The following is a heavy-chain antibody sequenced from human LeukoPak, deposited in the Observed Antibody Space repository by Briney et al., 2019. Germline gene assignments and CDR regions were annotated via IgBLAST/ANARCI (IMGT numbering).Heavy chain of an antibody. CDR1: GGSISSSNW. J-gene: IGHJ5*02. D-gene: IGHD3-10*01. CDR3: ARDGAGHYGSGSSGWFDP. Sequence: SETLSLPCAVSGGSISSSNWWSWVRQPPGKGLEWIGEIYHSGSTNYNPSLKSRVTISVDKSKNQFSLKLSSVTAADTAVYYCARDGAGHYGSGSSGWFDPWGQGTLVTVSS. CDR2: IYHSGST. V-gene: IGHV4-4*02.